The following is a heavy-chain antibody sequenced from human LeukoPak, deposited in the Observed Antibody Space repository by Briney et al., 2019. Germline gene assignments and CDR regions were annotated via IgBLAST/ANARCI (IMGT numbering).Heavy chain of an antibody. CDR3: ARDMDFWSGYYTWD. D-gene: IGHD3-3*01. CDR2: IYSGGST. V-gene: IGHV3-66*01. CDR1: GFTFSSYG. Sequence: GGSLRLSCAASGFTFSSYGMHWVRQAPGKGLEWVSVIYSGGSTYYADSVKGRFTISRDNSKNTLYLQMNSLRAEDTAVYYCARDMDFWSGYYTWDWGQGTLVTVSS. J-gene: IGHJ4*02.